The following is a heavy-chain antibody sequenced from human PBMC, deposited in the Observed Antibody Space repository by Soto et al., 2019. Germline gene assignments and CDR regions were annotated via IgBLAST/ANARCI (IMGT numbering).Heavy chain of an antibody. D-gene: IGHD6-19*01. CDR2: ISGSGGST. CDR3: EKQGYSSGWGNTFDI. V-gene: IGHV3-23*01. CDR1: GFTFSSYG. J-gene: IGHJ3*02. Sequence: EVQLLESGGGLVQPGGSLSLACAASGFTFSSYGMSWVRQPPGKGLEWVSAISGSGGSTYYADSVKGRFTISRDNSKNTLYLQMNSLRAEDTAVYYCEKQGYSSGWGNTFDIWGQGRMVTVSS.